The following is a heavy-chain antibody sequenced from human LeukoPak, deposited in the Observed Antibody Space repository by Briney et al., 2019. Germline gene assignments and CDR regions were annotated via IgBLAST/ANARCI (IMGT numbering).Heavy chain of an antibody. CDR1: GGTFSSYA. CDR2: IIPIFGTA. D-gene: IGHD1-26*01. Sequence: ASVKVSCKASGGTFSSYAISWVRQAPGQGLEWMGGIIPIFGTANYAQKFQGRVTITADESTSTAYMELSSLRSEDTAVYYCARVWDQHEAFDIWGQGTMVTASS. V-gene: IGHV1-69*01. J-gene: IGHJ3*02. CDR3: ARVWDQHEAFDI.